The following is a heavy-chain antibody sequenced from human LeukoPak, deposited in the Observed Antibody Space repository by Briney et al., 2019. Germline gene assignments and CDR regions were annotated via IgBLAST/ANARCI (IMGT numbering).Heavy chain of an antibody. Sequence: GESLKISCKGSGYSFTSYWIGWVRQMPGKGLEWMGIFYPGDSDTRYSPSFQGQVTISADKSISTAYLQWSSLKASDTAMYYCARHRTCSGGSCYTGHHYYYGMDVWGQGTTVTVSS. D-gene: IGHD2-15*01. J-gene: IGHJ6*02. V-gene: IGHV5-51*01. CDR1: GYSFTSYW. CDR3: ARHRTCSGGSCYTGHHYYYGMDV. CDR2: FYPGDSDT.